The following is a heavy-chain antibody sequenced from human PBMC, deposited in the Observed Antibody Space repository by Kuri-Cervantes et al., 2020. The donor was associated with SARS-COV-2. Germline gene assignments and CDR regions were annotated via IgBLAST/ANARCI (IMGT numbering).Heavy chain of an antibody. Sequence: SVKVSCKASGGTFSSYTISWVRQAPGQGLEWMGGIIPIFGTANYAQKFQGRVTITADKSTSTAYMELSSLRSEDTAVYYCATGRRGFLEWFYFDYWGQGTLVTVSS. CDR3: ATGRRGFLEWFYFDY. CDR1: GGTFSSYT. CDR2: IIPIFGTA. D-gene: IGHD3-3*01. V-gene: IGHV1-69*06. J-gene: IGHJ4*02.